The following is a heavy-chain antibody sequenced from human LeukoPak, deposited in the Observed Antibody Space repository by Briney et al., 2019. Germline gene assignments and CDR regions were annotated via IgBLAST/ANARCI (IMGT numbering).Heavy chain of an antibody. J-gene: IGHJ6*02. D-gene: IGHD3-22*01. CDR2: ISSSSSYI. V-gene: IGHV3-21*01. Sequence: GGSLRLSCAASGFTFSSYSMNWVRQAPGKGLEWVSSISSSSSYIYYADSVKGRFTISRDNAKNPLYLQMNSLRAEDTAVYYCARDNDSNYYYYGMDVWGQGTTVTVSS. CDR1: GFTFSSYS. CDR3: ARDNDSNYYYYGMDV.